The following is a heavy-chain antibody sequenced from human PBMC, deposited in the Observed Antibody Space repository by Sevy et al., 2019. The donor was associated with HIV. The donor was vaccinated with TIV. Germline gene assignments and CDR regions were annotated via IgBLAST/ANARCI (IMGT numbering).Heavy chain of an antibody. V-gene: IGHV4-39*01. J-gene: IGHJ5*02. Sequence: SETLSLTCTVSGGSVSSSSYYWGWIRQPPGKGLEWIGSIYYSGRTYYNPSLKSRVTISVDTSKNQFSLKLSSVTAADTAVYYCARLRRGTMVRGVGWFDPWGQGTLVTVSS. CDR1: GGSVSSSSYY. D-gene: IGHD3-10*01. CDR3: ARLRRGTMVRGVGWFDP. CDR2: IYYSGRT.